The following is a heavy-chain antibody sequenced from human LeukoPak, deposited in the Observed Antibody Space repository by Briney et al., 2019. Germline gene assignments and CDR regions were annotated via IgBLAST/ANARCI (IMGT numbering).Heavy chain of an antibody. Sequence: SETLSLTCTVSGGSISNYYWSWLRQPPGKGLEWIGHIYSTGSTTYSPSLKSRVIMSADTSKNQFSLKVTSVTAANTAVYYCARHRPEGSYPLDSWGQGALVTVSS. CDR3: ARHRPEGSYPLDS. CDR1: GGSISNYY. CDR2: IYSTGST. V-gene: IGHV4-59*08. J-gene: IGHJ4*02.